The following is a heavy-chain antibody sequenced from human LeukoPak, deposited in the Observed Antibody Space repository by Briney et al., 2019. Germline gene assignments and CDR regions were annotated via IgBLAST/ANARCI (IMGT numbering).Heavy chain of an antibody. Sequence: GASVKVSCKASGYTFNNYDINWLRQASGQGDEWMGWMQPNTGKTGYAQNFQGRVTMTSNTSISTAYMEVSSLRSDDTAVYYCARSAEISGYWPKVVVDVWGQGTTVTVSS. D-gene: IGHD3-22*01. V-gene: IGHV1-8*01. CDR2: MQPNTGKT. CDR1: GYTFNNYD. J-gene: IGHJ6*02. CDR3: ARSAEISGYWPKVVVDV.